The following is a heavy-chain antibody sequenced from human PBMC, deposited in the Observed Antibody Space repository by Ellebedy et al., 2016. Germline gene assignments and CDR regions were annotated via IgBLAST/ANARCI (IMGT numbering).Heavy chain of an antibody. CDR1: GFRFSSFG. V-gene: IGHV3-30*18. D-gene: IGHD5-18*01. CDR3: AKARKVGDRYYFDY. CDR2: ISYDESHK. Sequence: GESLKISXAASGFRFSSFGMYWLRQAPGKGLEWVAVISYDESHKYYAESVKGRFTISRDNSKNTVDLQMNSLRGEDTALYYCAKARKVGDRYYFDYWGQGTLVTVSS. J-gene: IGHJ4*02.